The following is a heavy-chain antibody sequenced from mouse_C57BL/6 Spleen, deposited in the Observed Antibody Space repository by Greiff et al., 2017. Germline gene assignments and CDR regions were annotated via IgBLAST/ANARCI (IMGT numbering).Heavy chain of an antibody. D-gene: IGHD2-5*01. CDR2: ISNGGGST. J-gene: IGHJ1*03. CDR3: ARDYSNFWYFDV. CDR1: GFTFSDYY. Sequence: VKVVESGGGLVQPGGSLKLSCAASGFTFSDYYMYWVRQTPEQRLEWVAYISNGGGSTYYPDPVQGRFTISRDNAKNTLYLQMSRLKSEDTAMYYGARDYSNFWYFDVWGTGTTVTVSS. V-gene: IGHV5-12*01.